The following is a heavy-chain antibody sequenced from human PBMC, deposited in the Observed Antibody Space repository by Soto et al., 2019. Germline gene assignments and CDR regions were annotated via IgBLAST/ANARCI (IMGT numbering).Heavy chain of an antibody. V-gene: IGHV5-51*01. CDR3: ARRGSSSWYPGLGWFYP. J-gene: IGHJ5*02. CDR1: GYSFTNYW. CDR2: IYPGDSDT. Sequence: GESLKISCKGSGYSFTNYWIGWVRQMPGKGLEWMGIIYPGDSDTRYSPSFQGQVTISADKSISTAYLQWSSLKASDTAMYYCARRGSSSWYPGLGWFYPWGQGTLVTVSS. D-gene: IGHD6-13*01.